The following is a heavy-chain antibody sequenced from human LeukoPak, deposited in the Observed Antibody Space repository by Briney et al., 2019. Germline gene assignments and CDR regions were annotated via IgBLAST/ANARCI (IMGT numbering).Heavy chain of an antibody. J-gene: IGHJ1*01. Sequence: SGPTLVNPTQTLTLTCTFSGFSLSTSGVGVGWVRQPPGKALQWLALIYWNDDKRYSPSLKSRLTITKDTSKNQVVLTMTNMNPVDTATYYCVHDIPGGEGFQHWGQGTLVTVSS. V-gene: IGHV2-5*01. CDR3: VHDIPGGEGFQH. CDR2: IYWNDDK. D-gene: IGHD3-16*01. CDR1: GFSLSTSGVG.